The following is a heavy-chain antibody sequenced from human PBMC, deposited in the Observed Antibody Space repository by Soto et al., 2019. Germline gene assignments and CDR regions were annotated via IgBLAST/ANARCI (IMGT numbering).Heavy chain of an antibody. CDR2: IHGGGNT. Sequence: EVRLVESGGGLIQPGKSLRLSCVASGFSVSANYMTWVRQAPGKGLEWVSVIHGGGNTYYADSVEGRFTISRDDSKNIVHLQMESMRADDTAVYYCSKVRYEYLWGSYRSTGNFDSWGQGALFTVSS. CDR1: GFSVSANY. D-gene: IGHD3-16*02. CDR3: SKVRYEYLWGSYRSTGNFDS. V-gene: IGHV3-53*01. J-gene: IGHJ4*02.